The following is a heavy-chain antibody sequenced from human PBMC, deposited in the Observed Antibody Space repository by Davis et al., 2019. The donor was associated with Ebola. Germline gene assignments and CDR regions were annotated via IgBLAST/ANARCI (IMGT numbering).Heavy chain of an antibody. CDR3: ARGNFYDGMDV. CDR2: VSLSGSL. Sequence: SETLSLTCALKGGPISPHYWTWIRQSPEKGLEWIGEVSLSGSLNYHPSLKSRLAISVDTSKNEFSLKMSSVTAADTAVYFCARGNFYDGMDVWGQGTTVTVSS. J-gene: IGHJ6*02. CDR1: GGPISPHY. V-gene: IGHV4-34*01.